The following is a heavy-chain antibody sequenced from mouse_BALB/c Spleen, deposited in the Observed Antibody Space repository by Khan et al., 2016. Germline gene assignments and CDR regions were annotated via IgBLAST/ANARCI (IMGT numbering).Heavy chain of an antibody. V-gene: IGHV1-9*01. Sequence: QVRLQQSGAELMKPGASVKISCKATGYTFSSYWIEWVKQRPGHGLEWIGEILPGSGSTNYNEKFRGKATFTADTSSNKAYMQLSSLTSEDSAVHYCARTDRRGYFDYWGQGTTLTVSS. CDR2: ILPGSGST. CDR1: GYTFSSYW. J-gene: IGHJ2*01. CDR3: ARTDRRGYFDY.